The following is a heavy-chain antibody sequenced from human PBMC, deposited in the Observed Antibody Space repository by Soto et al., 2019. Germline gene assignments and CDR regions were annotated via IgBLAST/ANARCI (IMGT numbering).Heavy chain of an antibody. J-gene: IGHJ4*02. V-gene: IGHV1-18*01. Sequence: ASVKVSCKASGYTFTSYGISWVRQAPGQGLEWMGWISAYNGNTNYAQKLQGRVTMTTDTSTSTAYMELRSLRSDDTAVYYCARVTSGNKYDYIWGSYREIDYWGQGTLVTVSS. CDR2: ISAYNGNT. D-gene: IGHD3-16*02. CDR1: GYTFTSYG. CDR3: ARVTSGNKYDYIWGSYREIDY.